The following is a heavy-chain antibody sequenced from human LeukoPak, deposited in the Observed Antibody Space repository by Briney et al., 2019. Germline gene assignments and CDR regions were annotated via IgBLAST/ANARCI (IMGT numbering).Heavy chain of an antibody. Sequence: SEDPSPPSPPPCCSPPRYYWRWLRQPAPEGLEWIGRIYTSGSTNYNPSLKSRVTMSVDTSKNQFSLKLSSVTAADTAVYYCARGLRFLEGWGQGTLVTVSS. J-gene: IGHJ4*02. CDR1: CCSPPRYY. CDR2: IYTSGST. D-gene: IGHD3-3*01. V-gene: IGHV4-4*07. CDR3: ARGLRFLEG.